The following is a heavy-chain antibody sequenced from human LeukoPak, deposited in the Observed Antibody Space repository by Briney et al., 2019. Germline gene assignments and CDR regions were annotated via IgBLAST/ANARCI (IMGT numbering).Heavy chain of an antibody. D-gene: IGHD1-26*01. V-gene: IGHV3-7*01. CDR2: IKQDATEI. CDR1: GFTFSDYG. CDR3: ARLNWDDGEVSGFDQ. J-gene: IGHJ5*02. Sequence: PGGSLRLSCAASGFTFSDYGMHWVRQAPGKGLEWVANIKQDATEIYYADSVKGRLTISRDNARRSLFLQMNILRVEDTALYYCARLNWDDGEVSGFDQWGQGLLVTVSS.